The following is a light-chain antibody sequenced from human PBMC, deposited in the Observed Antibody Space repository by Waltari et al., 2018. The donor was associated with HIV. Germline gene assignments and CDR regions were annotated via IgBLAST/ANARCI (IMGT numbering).Light chain of an antibody. Sequence: IVLTQSPGTLSLSPGERATLSCRDSQSVSSSYLAWYQQKPGQAPRLLIYGASSRATGIPDRFSGSGSGTDFTLTISRLEPEDFAVYYCQQYGSSPGTFGQGTKVEIK. V-gene: IGKV3-20*01. CDR3: QQYGSSPGT. J-gene: IGKJ1*01. CDR2: GAS. CDR1: QSVSSSY.